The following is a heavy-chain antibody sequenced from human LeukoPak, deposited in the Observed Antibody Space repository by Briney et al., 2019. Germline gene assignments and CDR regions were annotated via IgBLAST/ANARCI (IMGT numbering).Heavy chain of an antibody. Sequence: SETLSLTCAVYGWSFSRYYWSWIRQSPGKGLEWIADIYHRGATNYNPSVKSRVTISEDTSKNQYSQKMRSLSAADTALYYCARGATISETGYFDFWGQGTLVTVSS. J-gene: IGHJ4*03. CDR1: GWSFSRYY. V-gene: IGHV4-34*01. CDR3: ARGATISETGYFDF. D-gene: IGHD5-24*01. CDR2: IYHRGAT.